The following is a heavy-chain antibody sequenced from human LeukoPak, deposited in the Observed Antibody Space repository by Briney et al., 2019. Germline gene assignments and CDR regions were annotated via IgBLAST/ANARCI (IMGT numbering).Heavy chain of an antibody. Sequence: SETLSLTCTVSGGSISSSGYYWGWIRQPPGKGLEWIGSIYYSGSTYYNPSLKSRVTISVDTSKNQFSLKLSSVTAADTAVYYCARHRSYCSGGSCHYWYFDLWGRGTLVTVSS. V-gene: IGHV4-39*01. CDR2: IYYSGST. D-gene: IGHD2-15*01. CDR1: GGSISSSGYY. J-gene: IGHJ2*01. CDR3: ARHRSYCSGGSCHYWYFDL.